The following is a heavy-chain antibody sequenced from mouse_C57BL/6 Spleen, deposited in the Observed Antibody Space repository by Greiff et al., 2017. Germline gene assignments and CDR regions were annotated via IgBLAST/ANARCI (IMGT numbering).Heavy chain of an antibody. CDR3: AKGAYRGYAMDY. J-gene: IGHJ4*01. CDR2: INPSNGGT. Sequence: QVQLKQPGTELVKPGASVKLSCKASGYTFTSYWMHWVKQRPGQGLEWIGNINPSNGGTNYNEKFKSKATLTVDKSSSTAYMQLSSLTSEDSAVYYCAKGAYRGYAMDYWGQGTSVTVSS. CDR1: GYTFTSYW. D-gene: IGHD6-5*01. V-gene: IGHV1-53*01.